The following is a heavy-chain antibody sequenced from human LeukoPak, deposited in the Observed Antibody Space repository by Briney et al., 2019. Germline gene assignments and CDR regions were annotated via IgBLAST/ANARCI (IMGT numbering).Heavy chain of an antibody. CDR3: AKKYGVTVYGSGLNYFDY. Sequence: GGSLRLSCAASGFTFDDYGMSWVRQAPGKGLEWVSGINWNGGSTGYADSVKGRFTISRDNAKNSLYLQMNSLRAEDTAIYYCAKKYGVTVYGSGLNYFDYWGQGTLVTVSS. J-gene: IGHJ4*02. D-gene: IGHD6-19*01. CDR1: GFTFDDYG. V-gene: IGHV3-20*04. CDR2: INWNGGST.